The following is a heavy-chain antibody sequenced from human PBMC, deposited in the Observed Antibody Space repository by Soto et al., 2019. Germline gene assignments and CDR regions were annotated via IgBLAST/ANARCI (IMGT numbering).Heavy chain of an antibody. CDR2: IYYSGST. Sequence: PETLSLTCTVSGGSISSSSYYWGWIRQPPGKGLEWIGSIYYSGSTYYNPSLKSRVTISVDTSKNQFSLKLSSVTAADTAVYYCARHVRDDFWSGYEGEDYYYGMDVWGQVTTFTVSS. D-gene: IGHD3-3*01. CDR3: ARHVRDDFWSGYEGEDYYYGMDV. J-gene: IGHJ6*02. V-gene: IGHV4-39*01. CDR1: GGSISSSSYY.